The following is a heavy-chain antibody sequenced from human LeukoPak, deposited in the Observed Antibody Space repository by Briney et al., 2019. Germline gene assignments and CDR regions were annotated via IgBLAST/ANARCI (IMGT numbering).Heavy chain of an antibody. J-gene: IGHJ4*02. V-gene: IGHV4-34*01. CDR3: ARPASSRMYNVGGRAPFDY. Sequence: SETLSLTCAVYGGSLSGYYWSSIRQPPGKGLEWLREINHSGSTNYNPSLKSRVTISVYTSKNQFSLKLRSVTAADTAVYYCARPASSRMYNVGGRAPFDYWGQGTLVTVSS. CDR2: INHSGST. D-gene: IGHD1-14*01. CDR1: GGSLSGYY.